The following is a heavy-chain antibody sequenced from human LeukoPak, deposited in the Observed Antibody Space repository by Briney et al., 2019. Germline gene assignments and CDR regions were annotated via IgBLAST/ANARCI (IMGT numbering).Heavy chain of an antibody. D-gene: IGHD5-12*01. Sequence: GGSLRLSCAASGFTFGSYAMRWVRQAPGKGLGWVSGISGSGSSTYYADSVKGRFTISRDNSKNTLYLQMNSLRAEDTAVYYCAKDGNGYGLDYWGQGTLVTVSS. CDR2: ISGSGSST. CDR1: GFTFGSYA. J-gene: IGHJ4*02. CDR3: AKDGNGYGLDY. V-gene: IGHV3-23*01.